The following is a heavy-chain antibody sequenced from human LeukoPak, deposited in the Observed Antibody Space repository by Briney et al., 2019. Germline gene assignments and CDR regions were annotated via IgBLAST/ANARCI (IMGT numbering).Heavy chain of an antibody. V-gene: IGHV3-43*01. CDR3: AKDYSGSYFFDY. Sequence: GGSLRLSCAASGFTFDDYTMHWVRQAPGKGLEWVSLISWDGGSTYYADSVKGRFTISRDNSKNSLYLQMNSLRTEDTALYYCAKDYSGSYFFDYWGQGTLVTVSS. CDR2: ISWDGGST. D-gene: IGHD1-26*01. J-gene: IGHJ4*02. CDR1: GFTFDDYT.